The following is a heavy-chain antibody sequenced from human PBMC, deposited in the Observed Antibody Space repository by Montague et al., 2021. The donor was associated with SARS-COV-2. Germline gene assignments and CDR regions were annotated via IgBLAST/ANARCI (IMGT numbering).Heavy chain of an antibody. Sequence: TLSLTCTVSGGSISSGGYYWGWIRQHPGKGLEWIGYIYYSGSTYYNPSLKSRVTISADTSKNQFSLKLSSVTAADTAMYYCARATRITIFGVVNQFDYWGQGTLVTVSS. CDR2: IYYSGST. V-gene: IGHV4-31*03. CDR1: GGSISSGGYY. CDR3: ARATRITIFGVVNQFDY. J-gene: IGHJ4*02. D-gene: IGHD3-3*01.